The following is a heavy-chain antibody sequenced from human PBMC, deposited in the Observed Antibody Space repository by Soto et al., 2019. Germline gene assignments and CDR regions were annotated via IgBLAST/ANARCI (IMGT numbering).Heavy chain of an antibody. CDR2: ISYDGSNK. Sequence: QVQLVESGGGVVQPGRSLRLSCAASGFTFSSYGMHWVRQAPGKGLEWVAVISYDGSNKYYADSVKGRFTISRDNSKNTLYLQMNSLRAEDTAVYYCAKDRVVYEGWPTEVDYGMDVWGQGTTVTVSS. D-gene: IGHD2-15*01. CDR3: AKDRVVYEGWPTEVDYGMDV. J-gene: IGHJ6*02. CDR1: GFTFSSYG. V-gene: IGHV3-30*18.